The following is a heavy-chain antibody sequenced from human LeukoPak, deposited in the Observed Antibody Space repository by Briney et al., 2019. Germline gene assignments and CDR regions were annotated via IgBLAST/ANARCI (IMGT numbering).Heavy chain of an antibody. CDR3: ARDRRYSSSSGVDY. V-gene: IGHV1-2*02. CDR2: INPNSGGT. J-gene: IGHJ4*02. D-gene: IGHD6-6*01. CDR1: GYTFTGYY. Sequence: ASVKVSCKASGYTFTGYYMHWVRQAPGQGLEWMGWINPNSGGTNYAQEFQGRVTMTRDTSISTAYMELSRLRSDDTAVYYCARDRRYSSSSGVDYWGQGTLVTVSS.